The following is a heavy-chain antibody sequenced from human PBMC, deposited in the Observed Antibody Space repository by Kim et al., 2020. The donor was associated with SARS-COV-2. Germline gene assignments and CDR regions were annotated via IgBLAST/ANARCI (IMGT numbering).Heavy chain of an antibody. J-gene: IGHJ5*02. CDR3: ARQKYYDSSGPA. Sequence: NYAQKLQGRVTMTTDTSTSTAYMELRSLRSDDTAVYYCARQKYYDSSGPAWGQGTLVTVSS. V-gene: IGHV1-18*01. D-gene: IGHD3-22*01.